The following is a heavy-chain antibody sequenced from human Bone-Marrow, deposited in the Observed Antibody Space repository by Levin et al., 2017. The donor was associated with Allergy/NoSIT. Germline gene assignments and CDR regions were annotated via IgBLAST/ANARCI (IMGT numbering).Heavy chain of an antibody. CDR2: ISGSGGST. D-gene: IGHD2-2*01. CDR3: AKDTRTGYCSSTSCYDSLDY. V-gene: IGHV3-23*01. CDR1: GFTFSSYA. Sequence: GESLKISCAASGFTFSSYAMSWVRQAPGKGLEWVSAISGSGGSTYYADSVKGRFTISRDNSKNTLYLQMNSLRAEDTAVYYCAKDTRTGYCSSTSCYDSLDYWGQGTLVTVSS. J-gene: IGHJ4*02.